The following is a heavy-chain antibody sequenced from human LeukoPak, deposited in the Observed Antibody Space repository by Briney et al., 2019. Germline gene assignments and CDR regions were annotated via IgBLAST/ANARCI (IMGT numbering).Heavy chain of an antibody. J-gene: IGHJ6*03. CDR2: IYNSVST. Sequence: PSETLSLTCTVSGGSISSYYWSWLRQPPGKGLEWIGYIYNSVSTNYNPSLKSRVTISVDTSKNQFSLWLSSVTAADTAVYYCARADLGYCNSSSCPEDYYYYDMDVWGKGTTVTVSS. V-gene: IGHV4-59*01. CDR3: ARADLGYCNSSSCPEDYYYYDMDV. D-gene: IGHD2-2*01. CDR1: GGSISSYY.